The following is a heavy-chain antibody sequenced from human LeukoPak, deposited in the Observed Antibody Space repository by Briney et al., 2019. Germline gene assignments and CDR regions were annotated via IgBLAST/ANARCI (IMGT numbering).Heavy chain of an antibody. CDR3: AKDLYDSSGYYYLFDY. Sequence: GGSLRLTCAASGFTFSSYAMSWVRQAPWKGLEWVSAISGSGGSTYYADSVKGRFTISRDNSKNTLYLQMNSLRAEDTAVYYCAKDLYDSSGYYYLFDYWGQGTLVTVSS. CDR1: GFTFSSYA. J-gene: IGHJ4*02. V-gene: IGHV3-23*01. D-gene: IGHD3-22*01. CDR2: ISGSGGST.